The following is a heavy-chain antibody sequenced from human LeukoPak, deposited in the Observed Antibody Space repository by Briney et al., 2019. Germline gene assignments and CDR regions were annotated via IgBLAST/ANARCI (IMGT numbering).Heavy chain of an antibody. Sequence: GGSLRLSCAASGFTFSSYGMHWVRQAPGKGLEWVAVIWYDGSNKYYADSVKGRFTISRDNSKNTLYLQMNSLRAEDTAVYYCAKASRYCSGGSCYFDYWGQGTQVIVSS. D-gene: IGHD2-15*01. J-gene: IGHJ4*02. CDR1: GFTFSSYG. CDR2: IWYDGSNK. CDR3: AKASRYCSGGSCYFDY. V-gene: IGHV3-33*06.